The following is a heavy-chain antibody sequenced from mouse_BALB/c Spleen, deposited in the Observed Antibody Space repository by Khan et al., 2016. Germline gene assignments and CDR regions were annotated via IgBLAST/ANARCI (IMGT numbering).Heavy chain of an antibody. D-gene: IGHD1-1*01. J-gene: IGHJ2*01. CDR2: IDPANDNT. CDR1: GFNIKDAY. CDR3: ATVVFSDFDD. Sequence: VQLKESGAELVKPGASVKLSCTASGFNIKDAYMHWVRQRPEQGLEWIGRIDPANDNTKYDPKFQDKATITADTSSNTAYMHLTSLTSEDTAVYYCATVVFSDFDDWGQGTTLTVSS. V-gene: IGHV14-3*02.